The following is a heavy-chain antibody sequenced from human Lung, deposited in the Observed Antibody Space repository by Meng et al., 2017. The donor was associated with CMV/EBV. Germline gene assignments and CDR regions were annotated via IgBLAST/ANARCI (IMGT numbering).Heavy chain of an antibody. CDR1: GGSSSGYY. Sequence: SETLSLXXAVYGGSSSGYYWSWIRQPPGEGLEWIGETNHSGDTNYNPSLKSRVTISVDTTKSQFSLKLSSVTAADTAVYYCARGAYYFDTSGLFDYWGRGXLVTVSS. J-gene: IGHJ4*02. V-gene: IGHV4-34*01. CDR2: TNHSGDT. D-gene: IGHD3-22*01. CDR3: ARGAYYFDTSGLFDY.